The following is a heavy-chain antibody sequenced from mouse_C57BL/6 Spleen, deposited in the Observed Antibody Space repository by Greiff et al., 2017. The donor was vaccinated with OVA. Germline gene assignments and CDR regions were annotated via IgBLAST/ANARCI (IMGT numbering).Heavy chain of an antibody. CDR2: INPNNGGT. V-gene: IGHV1-18*01. J-gene: IGHJ4*01. Sequence: EVQLQQSGPELVKPGASVKIPCKASGYTFTDYNMDWVKQSPGKSLEWIGDINPNNGGTIYNQKFKGKATLTVDKSSSTAYMELRSLTAEDTAVYYWARFLASFYAMDYWGQGTSVTVSS. CDR3: ARFLASFYAMDY. CDR1: GYTFTDYN.